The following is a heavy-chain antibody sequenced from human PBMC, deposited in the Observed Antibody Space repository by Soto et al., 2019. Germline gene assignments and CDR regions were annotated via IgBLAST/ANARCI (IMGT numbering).Heavy chain of an antibody. V-gene: IGHV3-9*01. CDR1: GITFDDFA. CDR3: ALGSSSSLYSLNY. Sequence: EVQLVESGGGLVQPGRSLRLSCAASGITFDDFAMHWVRQAPGKGLEWVSGINWDGDFLDYADSVKGRLTISRDKAKNSLYLQMSRLRREDTALYFCALGSSSSLYSLNYWGQGTLVTVSS. J-gene: IGHJ4*02. CDR2: INWDGDFL. D-gene: IGHD6-6*01.